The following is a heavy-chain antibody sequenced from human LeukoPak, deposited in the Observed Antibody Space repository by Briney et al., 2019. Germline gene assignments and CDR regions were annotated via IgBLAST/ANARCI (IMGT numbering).Heavy chain of an antibody. CDR2: IYYSGST. V-gene: IGHV4-39*07. J-gene: IGHJ4*02. CDR3: ARVNDFWSGYASKEFDY. D-gene: IGHD3-3*01. CDR1: GGFLSSTSYY. Sequence: PSETLSLTCTVSGGFLSSTSYYWGWVRQPPGRGLEWIGSIYYSGSTYYNPSLKSRVTISVHTSKTQFSLKLSSVTAADTAVYYCARVNDFWSGYASKEFDYWGQGTLVTVSS.